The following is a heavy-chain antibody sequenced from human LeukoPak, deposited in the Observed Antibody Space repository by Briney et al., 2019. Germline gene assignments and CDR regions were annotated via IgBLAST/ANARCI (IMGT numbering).Heavy chain of an antibody. CDR2: IWYDGSDK. V-gene: IGHV3-33*01. Sequence: GRSLRLSCAASGFTFSNYAFHWVRQAPGKGLEWVAVIWYDGSDKYYADSVKGRFSISRDNSKNTVYLQMNSLRAEDTAVYYCARGFRYYDGIDAFDIWGQGTMVTVSS. CDR1: GFTFSNYA. J-gene: IGHJ3*02. D-gene: IGHD3-22*01. CDR3: ARGFRYYDGIDAFDI.